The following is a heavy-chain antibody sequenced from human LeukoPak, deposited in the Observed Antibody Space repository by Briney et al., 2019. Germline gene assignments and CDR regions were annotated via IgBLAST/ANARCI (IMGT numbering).Heavy chain of an antibody. CDR2: ISGSGGSA. Sequence: PGGSLRLSCAACGFTFSSYAMSWVRQAPGKGLEWVSVISGSGGSAYYADSVKGRFTISRDNSKNTLYLQMNSLRAEDTAVYYCAKDNSGGYYFFDYWGQGALVTVSS. CDR1: GFTFSSYA. V-gene: IGHV3-23*01. J-gene: IGHJ4*02. CDR3: AKDNSGGYYFFDY. D-gene: IGHD3-22*01.